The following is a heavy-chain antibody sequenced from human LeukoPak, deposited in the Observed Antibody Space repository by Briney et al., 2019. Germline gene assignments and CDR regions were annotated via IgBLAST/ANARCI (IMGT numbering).Heavy chain of an antibody. Sequence: GRSLRLSCAASGFTLSSHAMHWVRQAPGKGLEWVAVISYDGSNKYYADSVKGRFTISRDNSKNTLYLQMNSLRAEDTAVYYCARGSYYAILTGYRWFDPWGQGTLVTVSS. CDR3: ARGSYYAILTGYRWFDP. CDR2: ISYDGSNK. V-gene: IGHV3-30-3*01. CDR1: GFTLSSHA. D-gene: IGHD3-9*01. J-gene: IGHJ5*02.